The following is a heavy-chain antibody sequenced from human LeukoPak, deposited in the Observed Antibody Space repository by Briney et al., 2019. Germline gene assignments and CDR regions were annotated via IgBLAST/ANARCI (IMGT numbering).Heavy chain of an antibody. J-gene: IGHJ4*02. CDR3: ARGGFFLDY. Sequence: PSETLSLTCTVSGGSIRSYYWGWIRQPPGKGLEWIGYIYYSGSTNYNPSLKSRVTISVDTSKNQLSLKLSSVTAADTAVYYCARGGFFLDYWGQGTLVTVSP. CDR1: GGSIRSYY. CDR2: IYYSGST. D-gene: IGHD3-10*01. V-gene: IGHV4-59*01.